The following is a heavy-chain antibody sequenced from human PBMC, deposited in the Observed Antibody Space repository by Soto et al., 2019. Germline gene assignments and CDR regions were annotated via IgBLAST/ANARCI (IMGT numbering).Heavy chain of an antibody. CDR3: VGGLLESGGTPGH. J-gene: IGHJ4*02. CDR2: IYYSGST. V-gene: IGHV4-59*01. Sequence: SETLSLTCTVSGVSISSYYWSWIRQPPGKGLEWIGYIYYSGSTNYNPSLKSRVTISGDTSKNQFSLKLSSVTAADTAVYYCVGGLLESGGTPGHWGLGTLVTVSS. CDR1: GVSISSYY. D-gene: IGHD3-16*01.